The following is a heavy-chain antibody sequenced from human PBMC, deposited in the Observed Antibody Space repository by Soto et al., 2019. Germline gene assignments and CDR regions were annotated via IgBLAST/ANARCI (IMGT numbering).Heavy chain of an antibody. CDR2: SFYTGST. V-gene: IGHV4-59*01. D-gene: IGHD5-12*01. CDR3: AKSRDGYNLNAIDD. J-gene: IGHJ4*02. Sequence: QVQRQVSGPGLVKPSATLSLTCTVSDGSISSYYWSWIRQPPGKGLDWLGYSFYTGSTNHNPSLNSRVTISLDMSTNQFSLRLSSVTAADTATYYCAKSRDGYNLNAIDDRGQGFLVTVSS. CDR1: DGSISSYY.